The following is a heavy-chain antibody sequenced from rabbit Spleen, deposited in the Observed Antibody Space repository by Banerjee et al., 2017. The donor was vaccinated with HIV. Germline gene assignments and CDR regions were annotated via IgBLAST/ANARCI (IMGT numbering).Heavy chain of an antibody. Sequence: QEQLVESGGDLVQPEGSLTLTCTASGFSFSSSYWISWVRQAPGKGLEWIGCIATDSSGSTHYASWAKGRFTISKTSSTTVTLQMTSLTAADTATYFCARHLYTFHSGPYYSLWGPGTLVTVS. J-gene: IGHJ4*01. D-gene: IGHD1-1*01. V-gene: IGHV1S45*01. CDR1: GFSFSSSYW. CDR3: ARHLYTFHSGPYYSL. CDR2: IATDSSGST.